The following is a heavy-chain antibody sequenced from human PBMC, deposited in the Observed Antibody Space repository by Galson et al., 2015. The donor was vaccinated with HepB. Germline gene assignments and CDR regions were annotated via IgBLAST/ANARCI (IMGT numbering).Heavy chain of an antibody. V-gene: IGHV3-33*01. CDR3: ARGEYQPDY. Sequence: SLRLSCAASGFIFSSYGMHWVRQAPGKGLEWVAVIWHDGDYEYYADSVRGRFTISRDNSQNTLYLQMNSLRDDDTAVYYCARGEYQPDYWGQGTLVTVSS. D-gene: IGHD2/OR15-2a*01. J-gene: IGHJ4*02. CDR1: GFIFSSYG. CDR2: IWHDGDYE.